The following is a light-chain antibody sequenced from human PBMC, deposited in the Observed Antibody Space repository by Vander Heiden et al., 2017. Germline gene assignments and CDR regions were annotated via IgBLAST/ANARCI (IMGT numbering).Light chain of an antibody. CDR3: QQYETDSWT. J-gene: IGKJ1*01. V-gene: IGKV1-5*03. Sequence: DIQMTQSPSTLSASIGDRVTITCRASQTINTWLAWYQQKPGKAPKVLIYKASTLQPGVSSKFSGSGSGTEFTLTISSLQPDDFATYFCQQYETDSWTFGQGTTVEIK. CDR1: QTINTW. CDR2: KAS.